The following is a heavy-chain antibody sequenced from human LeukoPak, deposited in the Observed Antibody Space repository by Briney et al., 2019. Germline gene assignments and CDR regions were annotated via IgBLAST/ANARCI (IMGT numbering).Heavy chain of an antibody. CDR1: GYTFTGYY. Sequence: VASVKVSCKASGYTFTGYYIHWVRQAPGQGLEWMGWINPNNGGTNYAQKFQGRVTMTRDTSISTAYMELSRLRSDDTAVYYCASPLWELPPGGFDPWGQGTLVTVSS. CDR3: ASPLWELPPGGFDP. CDR2: INPNNGGT. V-gene: IGHV1-2*02. J-gene: IGHJ5*02. D-gene: IGHD1-7*01.